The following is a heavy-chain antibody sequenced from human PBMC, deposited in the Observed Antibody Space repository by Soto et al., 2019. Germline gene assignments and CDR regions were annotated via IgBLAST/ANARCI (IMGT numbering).Heavy chain of an antibody. J-gene: IGHJ5*02. CDR3: ARDVWYYDSSGNPQSGFDP. CDR2: IYSGGST. CDR1: GFTVSSNY. Sequence: PGGSLRLSCAASGFTVSSNYMSWVRQAPGKGLEWVSVIYSGGSTYYADSVKGRFTISRDNSKNTLYLQMNSLRAEDTAVYYCARDVWYYDSSGNPQSGFDPWGQGTLVTVSS. V-gene: IGHV3-66*01. D-gene: IGHD3-22*01.